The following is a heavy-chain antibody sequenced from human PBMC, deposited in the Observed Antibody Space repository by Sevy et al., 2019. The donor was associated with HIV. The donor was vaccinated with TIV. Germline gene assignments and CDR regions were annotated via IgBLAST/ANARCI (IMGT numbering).Heavy chain of an antibody. J-gene: IGHJ6*02. CDR3: ARERTRWQQLVEYYLGMDV. Sequence: ASVKVSCKASGYTFTGYYMHWVRQAPGQGLEWMGWISSYYGNTNFAQKFQGRVTMTTDTITNTAYMELTSLRSDDTAVYYCARERTRWQQLVEYYLGMDVWGQGTPVTVSS. CDR1: GYTFTGYY. D-gene: IGHD6-13*01. V-gene: IGHV1-18*04. CDR2: ISSYYGNT.